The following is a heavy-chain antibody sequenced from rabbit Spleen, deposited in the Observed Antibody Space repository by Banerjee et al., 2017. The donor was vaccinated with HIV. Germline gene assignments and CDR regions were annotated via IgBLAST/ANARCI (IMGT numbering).Heavy chain of an antibody. CDR2: IYNGDGST. V-gene: IGHV1S47*01. CDR1: GFDFSSDA. CDR3: ARDLAAWNSGSYAFNL. Sequence: EESGGGLVKPEGSLTLTCKGSGFDFSSDAMCWVRQAPGKGPECIACIYNGDGSTYYATWVNGRFTVSKTSSTTVTLQMTSRTGADTATYFCARDLAAWNSGSYAFNLWGQGTLVTVS. J-gene: IGHJ4*01. D-gene: IGHD1-1*01.